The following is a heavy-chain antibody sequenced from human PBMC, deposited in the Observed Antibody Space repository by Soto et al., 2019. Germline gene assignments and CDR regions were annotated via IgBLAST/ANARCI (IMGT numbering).Heavy chain of an antibody. V-gene: IGHV3-23*01. CDR3: ASYDSSGYNRRGSAFDI. CDR2: ISGSGGNT. CDR1: GFTFSSYA. J-gene: IGHJ3*02. Sequence: GGSLRLSCAASGFTFSSYAMSWVRQAPGKGLEWVSAISGSGGNTYYADSVKGRFTISRDNSKNPPYMQMNSLRAEDTAVYYCASYDSSGYNRRGSAFDIWGQGTMVTVSS. D-gene: IGHD3-22*01.